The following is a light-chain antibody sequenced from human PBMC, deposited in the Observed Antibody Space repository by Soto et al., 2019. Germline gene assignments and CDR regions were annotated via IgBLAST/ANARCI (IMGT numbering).Light chain of an antibody. J-gene: IGKJ4*01. CDR2: AAS. CDR1: QGISNY. V-gene: IGKV1-9*01. Sequence: DIQLTQSPSFLSASVGDRVTITCRASQGISNYLAWYQQKSGKAPKLLIYAASTLKSGVPSRFRGSGSGTEFTLTITSLQPEDFAGYYCQQLKSYPLSFGGGTKVDIK. CDR3: QQLKSYPLS.